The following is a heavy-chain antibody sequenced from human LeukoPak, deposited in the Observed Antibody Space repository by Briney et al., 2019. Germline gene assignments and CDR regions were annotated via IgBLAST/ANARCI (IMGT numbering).Heavy chain of an antibody. CDR3: ARLYYDSSGYYYNWFDP. CDR2: INPNSGGT. D-gene: IGHD3-22*01. Sequence: EASVKVSCKASGYTFTGYYMHWVRQAPGQGLEWMGWINPNSGGTNYAQKFQGRVTMTRDTSISTAYMELSRLRSDDTAVYYCARLYYDSSGYYYNWFDPWGQGTLVTVSS. CDR1: GYTFTGYY. V-gene: IGHV1-2*02. J-gene: IGHJ5*02.